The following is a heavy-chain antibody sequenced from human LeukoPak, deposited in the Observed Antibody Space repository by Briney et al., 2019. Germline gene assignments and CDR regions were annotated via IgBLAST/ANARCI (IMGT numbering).Heavy chain of an antibody. D-gene: IGHD3-22*01. J-gene: IGHJ4*02. CDR1: GYTFTSYD. CDR2: MNPNSGNT. CDR3: ARVRYYYDSSDY. Sequence: ASVKVSCKASGYTFTSYDINWMRQATGQGLEWMGWMNPNSGNTGYAQKFQGRVTMTRNTSISTAYMELSSLRSEDTAVYYCARVRYYYDSSDYWGQGTLVTVSS. V-gene: IGHV1-8*01.